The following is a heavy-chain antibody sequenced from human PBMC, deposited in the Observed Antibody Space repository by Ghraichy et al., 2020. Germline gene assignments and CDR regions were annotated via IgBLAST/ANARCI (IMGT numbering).Heavy chain of an antibody. CDR1: GFALSTYS. D-gene: IGHD3-10*01. V-gene: IGHV3-21*01. CDR2: ISSGGALK. J-gene: IGHJ6*02. Sequence: GGSLRLSCVASGFALSTYSMDWVRQAPGKGLEWVSSISSGGALKYYADSMRGRFTISRDNAKNSLYLQMNTLRAEDTAVYYCARELPSPHYGMDVWGQGTTVTVSS. CDR3: ARELPSPHYGMDV.